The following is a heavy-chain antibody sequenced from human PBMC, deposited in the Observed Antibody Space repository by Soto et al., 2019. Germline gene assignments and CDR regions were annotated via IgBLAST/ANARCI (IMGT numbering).Heavy chain of an antibody. CDR3: AARSDFRFYYSDMDV. D-gene: IGHD3-3*01. CDR1: GLTFSSSA. Sequence: QMQLVQSGPEVKKPGTSVKLSCKASGLTFSSSAVQWVRQSRGQRLEWIGWIVAGSGDTKYAQRFHERVTFSRDMSTDTAYMDLGILRSDDTGFYYCAARSDFRFYYSDMDVWGQGTTVTVSS. V-gene: IGHV1-58*01. CDR2: IVAGSGDT. J-gene: IGHJ6*02.